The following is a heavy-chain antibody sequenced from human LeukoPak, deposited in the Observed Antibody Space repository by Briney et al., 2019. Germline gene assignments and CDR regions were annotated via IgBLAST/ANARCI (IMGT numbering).Heavy chain of an antibody. CDR3: ARGALGYCSGGSCYGEDWFDP. CDR1: GYTFTGYY. V-gene: IGHV1-2*04. Sequence: ASAKVSCKASGYTFTGYYMHWVRQAPGQGLEWMGWINPNSGGTNYAQKFQGWVTMTRDTSISTAYMELSRLRSDDTAVYYCARGALGYCSGGSCYGEDWFDPWGQGTLVTVSS. D-gene: IGHD2-15*01. CDR2: INPNSGGT. J-gene: IGHJ5*02.